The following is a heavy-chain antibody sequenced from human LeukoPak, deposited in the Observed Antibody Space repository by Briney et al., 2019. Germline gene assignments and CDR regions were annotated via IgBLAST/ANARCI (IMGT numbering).Heavy chain of an antibody. J-gene: IGHJ4*02. CDR2: ISSSGSTI. CDR3: ARDVPAAYTGSFDY. V-gene: IGHV3-48*03. Sequence: GGSLRLSCAASGFTFSRYEMNWVRQAPGKGLEWVSYISSSGSTIYYADSVKGRFTISRDNAKNSLYLQMNSLRAEDTAVYYCARDVPAAYTGSFDYWGQGTLVTVSS. D-gene: IGHD2-2*01. CDR1: GFTFSRYE.